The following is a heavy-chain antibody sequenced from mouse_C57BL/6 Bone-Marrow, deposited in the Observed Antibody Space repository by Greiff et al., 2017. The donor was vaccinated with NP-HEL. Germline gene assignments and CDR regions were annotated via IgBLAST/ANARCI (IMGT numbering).Heavy chain of an antibody. J-gene: IGHJ2*01. V-gene: IGHV1-59*01. CDR1: GYTFTSYW. CDR2: IDPSDSYT. Sequence: QVQLQQPGAELVRPGTSVKLSCKASGYTFTSYWMHWVKQRPGQGLEWIGVIDPSDSYTNYNQKFKGKATLTVDTSSSPAYMQLSSLTSEDSAVYYCASANDYDGGGYFDYWGQGTTLTVSS. CDR3: ASANDYDGGGYFDY. D-gene: IGHD2-4*01.